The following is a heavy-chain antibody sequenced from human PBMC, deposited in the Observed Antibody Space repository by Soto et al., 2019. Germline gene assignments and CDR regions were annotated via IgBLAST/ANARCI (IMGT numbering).Heavy chain of an antibody. J-gene: IGHJ4*02. Sequence: SETLSLTCTVSGGSISSSSYYWGWIRQPPGKGLEWIGSIYYSGSTYYNPSLKSRVTISVDTSKNQFSLKLDSVTAADTAVYYCARHRSDYDFWSGYRYFDYWGQGTLVTVSS. CDR3: ARHRSDYDFWSGYRYFDY. CDR1: GGSISSSSYY. CDR2: IYYSGST. D-gene: IGHD3-3*01. V-gene: IGHV4-39*01.